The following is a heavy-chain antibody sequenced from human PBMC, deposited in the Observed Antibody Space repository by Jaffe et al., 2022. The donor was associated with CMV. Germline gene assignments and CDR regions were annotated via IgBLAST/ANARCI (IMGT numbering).Heavy chain of an antibody. CDR3: AREDCGGNSCSYYYMDV. V-gene: IGHV3-21*01. Sequence: EVQLVESGGGLVKPGGSLRLSCAASGFTFSNYNMHWVRQAPGKGLEWVSSITYRSTYIYYADSVKGRSTISRDDAKNSLYLQMNSLRAEDTAVYYCAREDCGGNSCSYYYMDVWGKGTTVIVSS. D-gene: IGHD2-15*01. CDR1: GFTFSNYN. CDR2: ITYRSTYI. J-gene: IGHJ6*03.